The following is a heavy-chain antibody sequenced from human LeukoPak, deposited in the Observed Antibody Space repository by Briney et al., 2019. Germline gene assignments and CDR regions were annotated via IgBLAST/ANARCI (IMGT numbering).Heavy chain of an antibody. CDR1: DGSITNYD. CDR3: ARDGAYYDSSGPYYFDY. D-gene: IGHD3-22*01. V-gene: IGHV4-59*01. Sequence: SETLSLTCTVSDGSITNYDWSWVRQPPGKGLEFIGHVHYSGTANYNPSLRSRVTISIDTSKKHFFLKLKSVTAADTAVYYCARDGAYYDSSGPYYFDYWGQGTLVTVSS. J-gene: IGHJ4*02. CDR2: VHYSGTA.